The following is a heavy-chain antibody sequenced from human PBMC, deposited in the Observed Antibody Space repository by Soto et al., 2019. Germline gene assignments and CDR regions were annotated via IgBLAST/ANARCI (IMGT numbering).Heavy chain of an antibody. CDR3: AKGIKREITAMVRS. CDR2: ISYDGSNK. D-gene: IGHD5-18*01. V-gene: IGHV3-30*18. CDR1: GFTFSSYG. Sequence: QVQLVESGGGVVQPGRSLRLSCAASGFTFSSYGMHWVRQAPGKGLEWVAVISYDGSNKYYADSVKGRFTISRDNSKNPLYQQTNSLSAEDKAVYYCAKGIKREITAMVRSWGQGTLVTVSS. J-gene: IGHJ4*02.